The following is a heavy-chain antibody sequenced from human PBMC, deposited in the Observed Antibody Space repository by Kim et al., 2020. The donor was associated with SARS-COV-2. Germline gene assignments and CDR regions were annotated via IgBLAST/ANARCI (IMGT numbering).Heavy chain of an antibody. CDR1: GFTFSSYG. CDR2: ISYDGSNK. J-gene: IGHJ6*02. CDR3: AMDSSGWYDDPRAEPRSTGGGMDV. Sequence: GGSLRLSCAASGFTFSSYGMHWVRQAPGKGLEWVAVISYDGSNKYYADSVKGRFTISRDNSKNTLYLQMNSLRAEDTAVYYCAMDSSGWYDDPRAEPRSTGGGMDVWGQGTTVTVSS. V-gene: IGHV3-30*03. D-gene: IGHD6-19*01.